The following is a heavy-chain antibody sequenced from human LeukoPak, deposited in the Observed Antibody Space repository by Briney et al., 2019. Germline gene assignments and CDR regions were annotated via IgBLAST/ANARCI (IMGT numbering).Heavy chain of an antibody. Sequence: ASVKVSCKASGGTFSSYAISWVRQAPGQGLEWMGWINPNSGGTNYAQKFQGRVTMTRDTSISTAYMELSRLRSDDTAVYYCARSDYGSGSYRFDYWGQGTLVTVSS. J-gene: IGHJ4*02. D-gene: IGHD3-10*01. CDR1: GGTFSSYA. CDR3: ARSDYGSGSYRFDY. V-gene: IGHV1-2*02. CDR2: INPNSGGT.